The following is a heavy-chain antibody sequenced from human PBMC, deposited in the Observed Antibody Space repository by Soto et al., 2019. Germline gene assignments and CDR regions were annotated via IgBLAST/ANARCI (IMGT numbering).Heavy chain of an antibody. D-gene: IGHD6-6*01. CDR3: ARRARPDFYYMDV. CDR1: GFTLSGYA. CDR2: ISSNGVRT. V-gene: IGHV3-64*01. Sequence: EVQLAESGGGLAQPGGSLRLSCAASGFTLSGYAMDWVRQAPGKGLEYVSGISSNGVRTYYANSVQGRFTISRENSKNTVYLQMGSLRPEDMAVYYCARRARPDFYYMDVWGKGTTVTVS. J-gene: IGHJ6*03.